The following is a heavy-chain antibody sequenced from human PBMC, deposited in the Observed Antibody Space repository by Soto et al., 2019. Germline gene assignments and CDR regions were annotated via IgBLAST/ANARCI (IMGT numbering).Heavy chain of an antibody. CDR1: GFTFSNYG. CDR2: IWYDGSNK. CDR3: ARARNYYDSYGSSKGGGFDY. J-gene: IGHJ4*02. V-gene: IGHV3-33*01. D-gene: IGHD3-22*01. Sequence: QVQLVESGGGVVQPGRSLRLSCAASGFTFSNYGIHWVRQAPGKGLEWVAIIWYDGSNKYYADSVKGRFTISRDNSKNTLYLQMISLRAEDTAVYYCARARNYYDSYGSSKGGGFDYWGQGTLVTVSS.